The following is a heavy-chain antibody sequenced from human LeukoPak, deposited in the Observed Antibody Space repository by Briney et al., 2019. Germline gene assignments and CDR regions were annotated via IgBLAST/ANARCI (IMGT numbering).Heavy chain of an antibody. CDR3: ARGGTSSIVATIFGIPLRLDY. CDR2: ISGSSSRT. D-gene: IGHD5-12*01. Sequence: PGGTLRLSCAASGFTFSSYAMNWVRQAPGKGLEWVSTISGSSSRTYYADSVKGRFTISRDNAKNSLYLQMNSLRAEDTAVYYCARGGTSSIVATIFGIPLRLDYWGQGTLVTVSS. V-gene: IGHV3-21*01. CDR1: GFTFSSYA. J-gene: IGHJ4*02.